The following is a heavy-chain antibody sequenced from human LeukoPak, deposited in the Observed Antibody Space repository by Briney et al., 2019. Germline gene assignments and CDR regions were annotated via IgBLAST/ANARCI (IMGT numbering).Heavy chain of an antibody. V-gene: IGHV3-21*01. CDR2: ISSSSSYI. CDR3: ARDAGSGRTY. CDR1: GFTFSSYA. Sequence: GGSLRLSCAASGFTFSSYAMSWVRQAPGKGLEWVSSISSSSSYIYYADSVKGRFTISRDNAKNSLYLQMNSLRAEDTAVYYCARDAGSGRTYWGQGTLVTVSS. D-gene: IGHD3-10*01. J-gene: IGHJ4*02.